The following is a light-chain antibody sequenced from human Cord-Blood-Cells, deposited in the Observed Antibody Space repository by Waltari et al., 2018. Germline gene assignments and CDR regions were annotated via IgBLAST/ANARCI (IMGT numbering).Light chain of an antibody. CDR1: TSNIGSNT. CDR3: AAWDDSLNGWV. CDR2: SNN. J-gene: IGLJ3*02. V-gene: IGLV1-44*01. Sequence: QSVLTQPPSASGTPGQRVTISCSGRTSNIGSNTVTWYQQLPGSAPKPLIYSNNQRPSGVPDRFSDSKSGTSASLAISGLQSEDEADYYCAAWDDSLNGWVFGGGTKLTVL.